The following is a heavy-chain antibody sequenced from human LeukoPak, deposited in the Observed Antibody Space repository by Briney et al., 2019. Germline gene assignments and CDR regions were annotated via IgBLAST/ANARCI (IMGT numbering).Heavy chain of an antibody. V-gene: IGHV3-43D*03. CDR3: AKGALTYYFDSSGYSGVDY. D-gene: IGHD3-22*01. Sequence: PGGSLRLSCAASGFTFDDYAMHWVRQAPGQGLEWVSLISWDGGSTYYADSVKGRFTISRDNSKNSLYLQMNSLRAEDTALYYCAKGALTYYFDSSGYSGVDYWGQGTLVTVSS. J-gene: IGHJ4*02. CDR1: GFTFDDYA. CDR2: ISWDGGST.